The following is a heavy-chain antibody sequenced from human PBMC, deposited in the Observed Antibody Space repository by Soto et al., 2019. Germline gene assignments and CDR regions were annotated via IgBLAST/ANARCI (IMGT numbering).Heavy chain of an antibody. CDR2: IRSNTDGGKT. J-gene: IGHJ6*02. CDR1: GFTFTNAW. V-gene: IGHV3-15*01. CDR3: TADPSYITTYTGGMDV. D-gene: IGHD1-20*01. Sequence: EVQLVESGGGLVKPGGSLRLSCAASGFTFTNAWMSWVRQAPGKGLEWVGRIRSNTDGGKTDYAVPVKGRFTISRDDSKNTVYLQMNSLKTEDTAVYYCTADPSYITTYTGGMDVWGQGTTVTVSS.